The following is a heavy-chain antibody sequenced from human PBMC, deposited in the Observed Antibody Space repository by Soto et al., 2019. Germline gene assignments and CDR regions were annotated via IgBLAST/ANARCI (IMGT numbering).Heavy chain of an antibody. CDR2: IYYSGST. D-gene: IGHD4-17*01. CDR1: GGSVNNANYF. Sequence: QVRLEESGPGLVKPSETLSLICSVSGGSVNNANYFWNWIRHHPENGLEWIGYIYYSGSTRYNPSFKTRATLSIGTSKNQFSLRLNSVTVADMAVYFCARDADYGGSRGGMDVWGRGTTVTVSS. CDR3: ARDADYGGSRGGMDV. V-gene: IGHV4-31*03. J-gene: IGHJ6*02.